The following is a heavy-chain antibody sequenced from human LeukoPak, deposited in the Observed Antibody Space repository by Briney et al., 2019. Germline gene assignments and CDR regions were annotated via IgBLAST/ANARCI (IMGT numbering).Heavy chain of an antibody. CDR3: ARVDYDSSGYYPFIGY. CDR1: GFTFSSYS. CDR2: ISSSSSTI. D-gene: IGHD3-22*01. V-gene: IGHV3-48*01. Sequence: GGSLRLSCAASGFTFSSYSMNWVRQAPGKGLEWVSYISSSSSTIYYADPVKGRFTISRDNAKNSLYLQMNSLRAEDTAVYYCARVDYDSSGYYPFIGYWGQGTLVTVSS. J-gene: IGHJ4*02.